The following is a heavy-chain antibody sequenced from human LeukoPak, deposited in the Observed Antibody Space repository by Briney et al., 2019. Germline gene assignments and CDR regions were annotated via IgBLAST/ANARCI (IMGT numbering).Heavy chain of an antibody. CDR1: GFTLSGYG. J-gene: IGHJ5*02. CDR3: AAEETVDCSGTSCYPP. CDR2: TSYDGSNE. D-gene: IGHD2-2*01. V-gene: IGHV3-30*03. Sequence: GGSLRLPCATSGFTLSGYGMHWVRQTPGRGLEWVAATSYDGSNEYYADSVKGRFTVSRDNSRDTLYLQMNSLRPEDTAVYYCAAEETVDCSGTSCYPPWGQGTLVTVSS.